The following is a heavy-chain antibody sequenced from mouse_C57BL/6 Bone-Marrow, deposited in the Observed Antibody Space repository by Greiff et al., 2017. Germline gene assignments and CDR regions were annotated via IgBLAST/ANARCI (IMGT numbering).Heavy chain of an antibody. D-gene: IGHD2-2*01. CDR1: GYTFTSYG. V-gene: IGHV1-81*01. CDR2: IYPRSGNT. CDR3: SREGGYEFAY. J-gene: IGHJ3*01. Sequence: VQLQQSGAELARPGASVKLSCKASGYTFTSYGISWVKQRTGQGLEWIGEIYPRSGNTYYNEKFKGKATLTADKSSSTAYMELRSLTSEDSAVYFGSREGGYEFAYWGQGTLVTVSA.